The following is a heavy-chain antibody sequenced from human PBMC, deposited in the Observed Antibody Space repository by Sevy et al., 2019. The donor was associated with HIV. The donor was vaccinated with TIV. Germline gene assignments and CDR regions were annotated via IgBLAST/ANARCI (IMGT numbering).Heavy chain of an antibody. CDR3: VGAPTDFWTGGMDV. D-gene: IGHD3-3*01. CDR2: INPISGAT. V-gene: IGHV1-2*06. CDR1: GYSFTGYY. Sequence: ASVKVSCKASGYSFTGYYMHWVRQAPGQGLEWMGRINPISGATDDSQKFQGRVTMTRYTSISTAYMEVSRLRSDDTAEYYCVGAPTDFWTGGMDVWGQGTTVTVSS. J-gene: IGHJ6*02.